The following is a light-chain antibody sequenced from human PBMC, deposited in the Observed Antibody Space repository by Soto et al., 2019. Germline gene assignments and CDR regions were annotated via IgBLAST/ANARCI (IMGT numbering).Light chain of an antibody. V-gene: IGKV3-20*01. J-gene: IGKJ3*01. CDR2: GAS. CDR1: QSVSSSY. Sequence: EIVLTQSPGTLSLSPGERATLSCRARQSVSSSYLAWYQQKPGQAPRLLIYGASSSATGIPDRFSGSGSGTDFTLTSSRLELEDFAVYYCQQYGSSPRFTFGPGTKVDIK. CDR3: QQYGSSPRFT.